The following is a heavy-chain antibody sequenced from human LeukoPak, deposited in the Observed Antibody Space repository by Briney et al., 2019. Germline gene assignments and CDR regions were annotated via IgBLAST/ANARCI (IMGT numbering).Heavy chain of an antibody. CDR3: AKRGHYSINWYHYFDY. J-gene: IGHJ4*02. Sequence: GGSLRLSCAASGFTFTTYGLHWVRQAPGKGLEWVAAIAANGGSEYYADSVKGRFAISRDNSKNTLFLQMNSLRPDDTAVYYCAKRGHYSINWYHYFDYWGQGTLVTVSS. D-gene: IGHD6-13*01. CDR1: GFTFTTYG. CDR2: IAANGGSE. V-gene: IGHV3-30*18.